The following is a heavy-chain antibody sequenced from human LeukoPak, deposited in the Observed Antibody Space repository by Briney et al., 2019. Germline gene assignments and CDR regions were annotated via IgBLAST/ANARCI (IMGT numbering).Heavy chain of an antibody. CDR3: ARLPADGHTAYYYYYYMDV. Sequence: SETLSLTCTVSGGSISSSSYYWGWIRQPPGKGLEWIGSIYYSGSTYYNPSLKSRVTISVDTSKNQFSLKLSSVTAADTAVYYCARLPADGHTAYYYYYYMDVWGKGTTVTVSS. D-gene: IGHD2-2*01. V-gene: IGHV4-39*07. J-gene: IGHJ6*03. CDR1: GGSISSSSYY. CDR2: IYYSGST.